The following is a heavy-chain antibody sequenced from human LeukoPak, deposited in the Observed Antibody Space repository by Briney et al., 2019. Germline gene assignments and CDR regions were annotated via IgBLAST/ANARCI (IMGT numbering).Heavy chain of an antibody. CDR3: AVRMVATSSVDY. V-gene: IGHV3-21*01. CDR1: GFTFSSYS. Sequence: GGSLRLSCAASGFTFSSYSMNWVRQAPGKGLEWESSISSSSSYIYYADSVKGRFTISRDNAKNSLYLQMNSLRAEDTAVYYCAVRMVATSSVDYWGQGTLVTVSS. J-gene: IGHJ4*02. D-gene: IGHD5-12*01. CDR2: ISSSSSYI.